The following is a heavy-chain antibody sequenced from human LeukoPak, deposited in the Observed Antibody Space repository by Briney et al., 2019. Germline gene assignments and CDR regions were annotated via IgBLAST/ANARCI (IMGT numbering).Heavy chain of an antibody. CDR1: GFTFSSYS. CDR2: ISSSRSYI. D-gene: IGHD6-19*01. V-gene: IGHV3-21*01. Sequence: GGCLRLSCAASGFTFSSYSMNWVRQAPGKGLEWVSSISSSRSYIYYADSVKGRFTISRDNAKNSLYLQMNSLRAEDTAVYYCARVEYSSGWYADYWGQGTLVTVSA. J-gene: IGHJ4*02. CDR3: ARVEYSSGWYADY.